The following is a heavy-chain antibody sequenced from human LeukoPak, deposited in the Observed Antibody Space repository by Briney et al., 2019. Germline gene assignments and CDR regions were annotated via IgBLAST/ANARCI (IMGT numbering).Heavy chain of an antibody. CDR1: GGSISSYY. V-gene: IGHV4-59*01. CDR2: IYYSGST. Sequence: SETLSLTCTVSGGSISSYYWSWIRQPPGKGLEWIGYIYYSGSTNYNPSHKSRVTITVDTSKNQFSLKLSSVTAADTAVYYCARGSDSGYDKIENWFDPWGQGTLVTVSS. CDR3: ARGSDSGYDKIENWFDP. J-gene: IGHJ5*02. D-gene: IGHD5-12*01.